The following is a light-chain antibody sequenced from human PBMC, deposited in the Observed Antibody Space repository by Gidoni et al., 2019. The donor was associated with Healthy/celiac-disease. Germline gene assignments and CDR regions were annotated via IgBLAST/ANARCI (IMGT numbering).Light chain of an antibody. CDR1: QSVSSN. CDR2: GSS. Sequence: IVITHSPATLSVSPGERATLSCRASQSVSSNLAWYQQKPGKAPRLLIYGSSTRATGIPARFRGSESGTEFTLTISSLQSEDFAVYYCQQYNNWPGRFGQGTKVEIK. J-gene: IGKJ1*01. CDR3: QQYNNWPGR. V-gene: IGKV3-15*01.